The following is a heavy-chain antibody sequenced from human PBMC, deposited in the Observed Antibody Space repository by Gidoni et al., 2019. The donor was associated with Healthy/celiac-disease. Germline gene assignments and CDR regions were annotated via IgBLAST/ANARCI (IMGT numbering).Heavy chain of an antibody. Sequence: EVHLLESGGGLVKPAASLRLSCAASGFTFSSYAMSWVRQAPGKGLGWVSAISGSGCSTYYAESVKGRFTISRDNYKNTLYLQMNSLRAEDTAVYYCAKDVDTVNWFDPWGQGTLVTVSS. CDR2: ISGSGCST. CDR1: GFTFSSYA. D-gene: IGHD5-18*01. CDR3: AKDVDTVNWFDP. J-gene: IGHJ5*02. V-gene: IGHV3-23*01.